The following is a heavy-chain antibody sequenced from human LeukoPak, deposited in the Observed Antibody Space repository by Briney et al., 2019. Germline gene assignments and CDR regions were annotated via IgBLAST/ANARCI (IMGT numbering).Heavy chain of an antibody. V-gene: IGHV3-74*01. CDR2: INDDGTYT. J-gene: IGHJ4*02. D-gene: IGHD3-3*01. Sequence: PGGSLRLSCAASGFTFSSYWMHWVRQAPGKGLVWVSRINDDGTYTNYADSAKGRFTISRDNAKNTLYLQMNSLRAEDTAVYYCARARGDFWSGYHYWGQGTLVTVSS. CDR3: ARARGDFWSGYHY. CDR1: GFTFSSYW.